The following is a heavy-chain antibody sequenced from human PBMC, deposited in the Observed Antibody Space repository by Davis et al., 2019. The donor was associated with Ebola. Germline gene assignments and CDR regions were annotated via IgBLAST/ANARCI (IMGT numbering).Heavy chain of an antibody. CDR1: GYTFTSYG. D-gene: IGHD6-6*01. CDR2: INPHNGNT. CDR3: ARYFARPRYYYYGMDV. Sequence: AASVKVSCKASGYTFTSYGITWVRQAPGQGLEWMGWINPHNGNTNYAQKLQGRVTMTTDTSTSTAYMELRSLRSDDTAVYYCARYFARPRYYYYGMDVWGKGTTVTVSS. J-gene: IGHJ6*04. V-gene: IGHV1-18*04.